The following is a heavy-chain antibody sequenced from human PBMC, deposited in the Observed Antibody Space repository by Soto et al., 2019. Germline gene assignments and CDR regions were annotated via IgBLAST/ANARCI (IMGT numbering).Heavy chain of an antibody. CDR2: ISYDGSNK. Sequence: PGGSLRLSCAAGGFTFSSYALHWVRQAPGKGLEWVAVISYDGSNKYYADSVRGRFTSSRDNSKNTLYLQRNSLRAEDTAMNYCARGGGAGPILDLYYFDYWRQGTLVAVSS. D-gene: IGHD1-26*01. CDR3: ARGGGAGPILDLYYFDY. CDR1: GFTFSSYA. V-gene: IGHV3-30-3*01. J-gene: IGHJ4*02.